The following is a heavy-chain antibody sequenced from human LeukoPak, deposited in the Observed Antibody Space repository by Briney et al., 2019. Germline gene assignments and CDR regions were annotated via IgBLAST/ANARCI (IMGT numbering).Heavy chain of an antibody. J-gene: IGHJ3*02. D-gene: IGHD6-13*01. CDR1: GGTFSSYA. V-gene: IGHV1-69*13. Sequence: SVKVSCEASGGTFSSYAISWVRQAPGQGLEWMGGIIPIFGTANYAQKFQGRVTITADESTSTAYMELSSLRSEDTAVYYCARERDSSSWPDAFDIWGQGTMVTVSS. CDR3: ARERDSSSWPDAFDI. CDR2: IIPIFGTA.